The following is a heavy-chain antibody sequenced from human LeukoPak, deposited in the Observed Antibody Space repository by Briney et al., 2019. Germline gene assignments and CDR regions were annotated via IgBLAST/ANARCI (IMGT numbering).Heavy chain of an antibody. CDR2: IKTDGSST. Sequence: GGSLRLSCAASGFTFSDYYMHWVRQAPGKGLFWVSRIKTDGSSTTYADSVKGQFTISRDNAKNTLYLQMNSLRAEDTAVYYCARGPRNYYAMDVWGKGTTATVSS. D-gene: IGHD1-14*01. CDR3: ARGPRNYYAMDV. V-gene: IGHV3-74*01. J-gene: IGHJ6*04. CDR1: GFTFSDYY.